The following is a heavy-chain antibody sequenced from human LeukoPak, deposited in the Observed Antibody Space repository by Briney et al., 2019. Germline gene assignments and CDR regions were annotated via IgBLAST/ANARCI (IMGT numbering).Heavy chain of an antibody. CDR3: AKGLRLWLAFYFDY. D-gene: IGHD5-18*01. V-gene: IGHV3-23*01. CDR2: ISGNGFNT. J-gene: IGHJ4*02. CDR1: GFNLGNYA. Sequence: GGSLRLSCAASGFNLGNYAMSWFRQAPGKGLVWVSAISGNGFNTYYADSVKGRFTISGESSGNTLSLQMHNLRAEDTAVYYCAKGLRLWLAFYFDYWGQGTLVTVSS.